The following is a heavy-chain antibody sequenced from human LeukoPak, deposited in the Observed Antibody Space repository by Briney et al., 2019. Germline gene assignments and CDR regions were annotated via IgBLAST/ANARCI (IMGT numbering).Heavy chain of an antibody. Sequence: SETLSLTCTVSGGSISRYYWSWIRQPAGKGLEWIGRIYTSGSTNYNPSLKSRVTMSVDTSKNQFSLKLSSVTAADTAAYYCARVNFGVVDDAFDIWGQGTMVTVSS. V-gene: IGHV4-4*07. J-gene: IGHJ3*02. CDR1: GGSISRYY. D-gene: IGHD3-3*01. CDR3: ARVNFGVVDDAFDI. CDR2: IYTSGST.